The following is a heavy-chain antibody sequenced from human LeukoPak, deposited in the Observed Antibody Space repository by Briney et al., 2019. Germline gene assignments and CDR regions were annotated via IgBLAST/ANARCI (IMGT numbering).Heavy chain of an antibody. CDR1: GYSFTSYW. CDR2: IYPGDSDT. CDR3: ARSPPVAVAGTGATIFDY. J-gene: IGHJ4*02. D-gene: IGHD6-19*01. V-gene: IGHV5-51*01. Sequence: GESLKIPCKGSGYSFTSYWIGWVRQMPGKGLEWMGIIYPGDSDTRYSPSFQGQVTISADKSISTAYLQWSSLKASDTAMYYCARSPPVAVAGTGATIFDYWGQGTLVTVSS.